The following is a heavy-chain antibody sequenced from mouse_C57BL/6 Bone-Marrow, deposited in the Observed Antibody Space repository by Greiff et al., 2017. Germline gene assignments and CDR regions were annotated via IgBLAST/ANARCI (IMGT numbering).Heavy chain of an antibody. V-gene: IGHV1-55*01. CDR3: ARWGYYGSYCWYFDV. J-gene: IGHJ1*03. CDR1: GYTFTSYW. D-gene: IGHD1-1*01. CDR2: IYPGSGST. Sequence: QVQLQQPGAELVKPGASVKMSCKASGYTFTSYWITWVKQRPGQGLEWFGDIYPGSGSTNYNEKFKSKATLTVDTSSSTAYMQLSSLTSEDSAVYDWARWGYYGSYCWYFDVWGTGTTVTVSS.